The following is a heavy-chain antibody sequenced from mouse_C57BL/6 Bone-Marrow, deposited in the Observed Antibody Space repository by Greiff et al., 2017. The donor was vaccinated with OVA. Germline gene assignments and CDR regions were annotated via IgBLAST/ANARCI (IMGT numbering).Heavy chain of an antibody. J-gene: IGHJ3*01. CDR1: GFSFNTYA. V-gene: IGHV10-1*01. D-gene: IGHD2-4*01. Sequence: EVQLVESGGGLVQPKGSLKLSCAASGFSFNTYAMNWVRQAPGKGLEWVARIRSKSNNYATYYADSVKDRFTISRDDSESMLYLQMNNLKTEDTAMYYGVRRIYYDDGAWLAYWGQGTLVTVSA. CDR3: VRRIYYDDGAWLAY. CDR2: IRSKSNNYAT.